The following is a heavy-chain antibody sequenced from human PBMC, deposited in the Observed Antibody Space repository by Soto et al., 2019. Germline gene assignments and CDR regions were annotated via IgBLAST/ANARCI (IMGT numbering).Heavy chain of an antibody. CDR1: GASVSSHAYY. Sequence: SETLSLTCTVSGASVSSHAYYWSWIRQHPGKGLERIGYVYYSGSTYYNPSLKSRLTISLDTSKNKFSLKLSSVTAADTAVYYCARSPYSSSWYSGVYYYYHSGLDVWGQGTTVTVSS. D-gene: IGHD6-13*01. J-gene: IGHJ6*02. CDR2: VYYSGST. CDR3: ARSPYSSSWYSGVYYYYHSGLDV. V-gene: IGHV4-31*03.